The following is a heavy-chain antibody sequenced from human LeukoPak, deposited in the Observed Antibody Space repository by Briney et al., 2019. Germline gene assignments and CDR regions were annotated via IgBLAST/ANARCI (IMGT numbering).Heavy chain of an antibody. V-gene: IGHV3-48*03. Sequence: GGALRLSCAASGFTFSSYELNWVRQAPWKGLEWVSYISSSGSSMYYADSVKGRFTISRENAKNSLYLQMNSLRAENTAVYYCARAHVGATSVGFDSWGQGTLVTVST. CDR3: ARAHVGATSVGFDS. D-gene: IGHD1-26*01. CDR2: ISSSGSSM. J-gene: IGHJ4*02. CDR1: GFTFSSYE.